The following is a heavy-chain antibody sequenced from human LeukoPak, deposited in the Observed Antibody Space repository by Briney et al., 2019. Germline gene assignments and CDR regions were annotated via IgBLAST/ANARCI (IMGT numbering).Heavy chain of an antibody. D-gene: IGHD3-3*01. Sequence: GASVKVSCKASGGTFSSYAISWVRQAPGQELEWMGGIIPIFGTVNYAQKLQGRVTITADKSTSTAYMELSSLRSEDTAVYFCARSLFRFLEWSYRSYYYYYMDVWGKGTTVTVSS. J-gene: IGHJ6*03. CDR2: IIPIFGTV. V-gene: IGHV1-69*06. CDR3: ARSLFRFLEWSYRSYYYYYMDV. CDR1: GGTFSSYA.